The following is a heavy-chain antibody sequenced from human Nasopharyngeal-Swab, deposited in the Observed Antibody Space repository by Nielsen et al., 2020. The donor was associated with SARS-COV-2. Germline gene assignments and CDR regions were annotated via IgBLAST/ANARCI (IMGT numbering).Heavy chain of an antibody. D-gene: IGHD3-22*01. CDR3: AKDYYDSSGYYYV. V-gene: IGHV3-23*01. CDR1: GFTFSGYA. CDR2: ISGSGGST. J-gene: IGHJ4*02. Sequence: GASLQISCAASGFTFSGYAMSWVRQAPGKGLEWVSAISGSGGSTYYADSVKGRFTISRDNSKNTLYLQMNSLRAEDTAVYYCAKDYYDSSGYYYVWGQGTLVTVSS.